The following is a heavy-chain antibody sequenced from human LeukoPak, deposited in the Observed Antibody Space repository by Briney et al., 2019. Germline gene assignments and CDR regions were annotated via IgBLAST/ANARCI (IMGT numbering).Heavy chain of an antibody. J-gene: IGHJ4*02. CDR3: TTVPVLLWFGELLFVDY. Sequence: PGGSLRLSCAASGFTFSNAWMSWVRQAPGKGPEWVGRIKSKTDGGTTDYAAPVKGRFTISRDDSKNTLYLQMNSLKTEDTAVYYCTTVPVLLWFGELLFVDYWGQGTLVTVSS. CDR1: GFTFSNAW. CDR2: IKSKTDGGTT. V-gene: IGHV3-15*01. D-gene: IGHD3-10*01.